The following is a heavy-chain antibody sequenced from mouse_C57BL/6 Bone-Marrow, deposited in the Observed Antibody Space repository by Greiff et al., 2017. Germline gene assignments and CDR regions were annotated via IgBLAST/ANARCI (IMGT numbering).Heavy chain of an antibody. D-gene: IGHD1-1*01. Sequence: VKLQQPGAELVMPGASVKLSCKASGYTFTSYWMHWVKQRPGQGLEWIGEIDPSDSYTNYNQKFKGKSTLTVDKSSSTAYMQLSSLTSEDSAVYYCARGDYYYGSSPYAMDYWGQGTSVTVSS. V-gene: IGHV1-69*01. J-gene: IGHJ4*01. CDR2: IDPSDSYT. CDR3: ARGDYYYGSSPYAMDY. CDR1: GYTFTSYW.